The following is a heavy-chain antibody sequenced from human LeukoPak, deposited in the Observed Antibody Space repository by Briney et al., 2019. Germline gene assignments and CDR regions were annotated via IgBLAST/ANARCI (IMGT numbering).Heavy chain of an antibody. Sequence: ASVKVSCKASGYTFTGYYMHWVRQAPGQGLEWMGWINPNSGGTNYAQKFQGWVTMTRDTSISTAYMELSRLRSDDTAVYYCARGFSLSSSWEARPSYYYYGMDVWGQGTTVTVSS. CDR1: GYTFTGYY. J-gene: IGHJ6*02. D-gene: IGHD6-13*01. CDR2: INPNSGGT. V-gene: IGHV1-2*04. CDR3: ARGFSLSSSWEARPSYYYYGMDV.